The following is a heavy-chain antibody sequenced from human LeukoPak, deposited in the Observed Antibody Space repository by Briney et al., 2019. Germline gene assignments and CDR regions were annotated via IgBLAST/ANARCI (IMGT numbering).Heavy chain of an antibody. Sequence: GGFLRLSCAASGFTFSSYAMNWVREAPGKGLEWVSSISSTSAYIYYADSVKGRFTISRDNAKNSLFLQMNSLRAEDTAMYYCARGVDTAMVTNAYWGQGTLVTVSS. J-gene: IGHJ4*02. D-gene: IGHD5-18*01. CDR1: GFTFSSYA. CDR3: ARGVDTAMVTNAY. CDR2: ISSTSAYI. V-gene: IGHV3-21*01.